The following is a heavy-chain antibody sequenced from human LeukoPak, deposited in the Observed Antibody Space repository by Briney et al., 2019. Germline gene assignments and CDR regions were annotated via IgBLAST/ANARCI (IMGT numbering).Heavy chain of an antibody. Sequence: GGSLRLSCAASGFTVNSNSMSWVRQATGKGLECVAAIYSGDSTYYPDSAKGRFSISRDNSKNTLYLQMSSLRAEDMAIYYCVGRPYYYYGMDVWGQGTTVTVSS. CDR2: IYSGDST. CDR3: VGRPYYYYGMDV. V-gene: IGHV3-53*01. J-gene: IGHJ6*02. CDR1: GFTVNSNS.